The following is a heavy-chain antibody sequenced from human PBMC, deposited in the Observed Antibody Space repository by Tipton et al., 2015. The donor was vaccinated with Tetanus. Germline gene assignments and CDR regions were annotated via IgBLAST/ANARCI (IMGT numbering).Heavy chain of an antibody. Sequence: TLSLTCTVSGASISSSYWSWIRQPPGKGLEWIGSIYYNGGTNSNPSLKSRVAISVDTSRNQFSLRLTSVTAADTALYYCAREVVNSGYYSSKYSFDYWGQGTLVTVSS. V-gene: IGHV4-59*01. CDR2: IYYNGGT. D-gene: IGHD3-22*01. CDR1: GASISSSY. J-gene: IGHJ4*02. CDR3: AREVVNSGYYSSKYSFDY.